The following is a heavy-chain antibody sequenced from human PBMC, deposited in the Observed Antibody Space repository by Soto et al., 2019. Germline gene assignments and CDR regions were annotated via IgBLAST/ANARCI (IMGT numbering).Heavy chain of an antibody. J-gene: IGHJ5*02. Sequence: QVQLQQWGAGLVKPSETLSVTCAVSGASFTAFYWTWIRQPPGKGLEWIGEINHGGRTNYNPSLKSRTTISLDTSKTQFSLTLYSVTAADTAVYYCRLQGGNRSHGADNNWFDPWGQGTLVTVSS. CDR3: RLQGGNRSHGADNNWFDP. V-gene: IGHV4-34*01. CDR1: GASFTAFY. D-gene: IGHD3-16*01. CDR2: INHGGRT.